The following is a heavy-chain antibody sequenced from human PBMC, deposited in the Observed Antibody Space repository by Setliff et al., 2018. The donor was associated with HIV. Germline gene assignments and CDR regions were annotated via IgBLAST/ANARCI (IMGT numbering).Heavy chain of an antibody. CDR2: IYSTGNT. V-gene: IGHV4-31*03. CDR1: GGSISSGRYF. J-gene: IGHJ4*02. D-gene: IGHD2-21*02. CDR3: ARGGRKDLTDN. Sequence: PSETLSLTCNVSGGSISSGRYFWSWIRQPPGGGLEWIGYIYSTGNTYYNPSLKSRVSISLDTSENQFSLNLTSVTVADTAVYYCARGGRKDLTDNWGQGSLGTVSS.